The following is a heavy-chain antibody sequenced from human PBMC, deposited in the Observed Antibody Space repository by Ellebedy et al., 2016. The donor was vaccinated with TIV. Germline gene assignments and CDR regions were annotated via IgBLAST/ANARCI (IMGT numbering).Heavy chain of an antibody. Sequence: ASVQVSCKASGYTFTSYGISWVRQAPGHGLEWMGIINPSGGSTSYAQKFQGRVTMTRDTSTSTVYMELSSLRSEDTAVYYCAADLTPGYSSSWKNDYWGQGTLVTVSS. CDR2: INPSGGST. CDR3: AADLTPGYSSSWKNDY. CDR1: GYTFTSYG. D-gene: IGHD6-13*01. V-gene: IGHV1-46*01. J-gene: IGHJ4*02.